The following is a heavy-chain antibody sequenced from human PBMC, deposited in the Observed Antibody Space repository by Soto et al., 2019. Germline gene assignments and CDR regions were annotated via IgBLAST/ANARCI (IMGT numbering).Heavy chain of an antibody. D-gene: IGHD6-19*01. Sequence: QVHLVESGGGVVQPGRSLRLSCAASGFTFSTTGMHWVRQAPGKGLEWVAMISHDGGVKHYTDSVKGRFTISRDTSNNPVYLQMNSLRPEDTAMYHCAKDLYGAGWYNYFDPWGQRTLVTVSS. CDR1: GFTFSTTG. J-gene: IGHJ5*02. CDR3: AKDLYGAGWYNYFDP. V-gene: IGHV3-30*18. CDR2: ISHDGGVK.